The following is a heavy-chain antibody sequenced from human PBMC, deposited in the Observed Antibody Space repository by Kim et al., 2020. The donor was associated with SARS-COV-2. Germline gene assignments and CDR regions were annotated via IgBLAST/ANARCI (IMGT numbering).Heavy chain of an antibody. CDR3: ARDVRSGIAAAPVAFDI. J-gene: IGHJ3*02. D-gene: IGHD6-13*01. V-gene: IGHV1-69*04. CDR2: IIPILGIA. Sequence: SVKVSCKASGGTFSSYAISWVRQAPGQGLEWMGRIIPILGIANYAQKFQGRVTITADKSTSTAYMELSSLRSEDTAVYYCARDVRSGIAAAPVAFDIWGQGTMVTVSS. CDR1: GGTFSSYA.